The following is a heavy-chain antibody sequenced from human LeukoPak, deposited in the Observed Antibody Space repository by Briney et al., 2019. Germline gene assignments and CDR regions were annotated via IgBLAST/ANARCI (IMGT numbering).Heavy chain of an antibody. CDR1: GFTFSSYG. J-gene: IGHJ4*02. D-gene: IGHD1-26*01. V-gene: IGHV3-23*01. CDR2: ISGSGGST. Sequence: PGGSLRLSCAASGFTFSSYGMSWVRQAPGKGLEWVSAISGSGGSTYYADSVKGRFTISRDNSKNTLYLQMNSLRAEDTAVYYCAKGPYVRGSYQSYFDYWGQGTLVTVSS. CDR3: AKGPYVRGSYQSYFDY.